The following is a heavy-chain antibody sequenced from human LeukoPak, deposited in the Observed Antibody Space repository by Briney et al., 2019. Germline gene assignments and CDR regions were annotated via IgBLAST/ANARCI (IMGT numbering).Heavy chain of an antibody. J-gene: IGHJ5*02. Sequence: GGSLRLSCAASGFTVSSNYMSWVRQAPGKWLEWVSVIYSGGSAYYADSVKGRFTISRDNSKNTLYLQMNSLRAEDTAVYYCANHYDFWSGYSNGFDPWGQGTLVTVSS. CDR3: ANHYDFWSGYSNGFDP. CDR1: GFTVSSNY. CDR2: IYSGGSA. V-gene: IGHV3-66*02. D-gene: IGHD3-3*01.